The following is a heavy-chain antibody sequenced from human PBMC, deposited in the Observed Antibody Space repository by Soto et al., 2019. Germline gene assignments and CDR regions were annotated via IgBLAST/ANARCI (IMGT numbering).Heavy chain of an antibody. CDR2: IYYSGST. J-gene: IGHJ1*01. V-gene: IGHV4-59*01. D-gene: IGHD1-26*01. CDR3: ARTSQIGIPDFQH. CDR1: GGSISSYY. Sequence: QVQLQESGPGLVKPSETLSLTCTVSGGSISSYYWSWIRQPPGKGLEWIGYIYYSGSTNYNPSLKSRVTISVDTSKNQFSLKLSSVTAADTAVYYCARTSQIGIPDFQHWGQGTLVTVSS.